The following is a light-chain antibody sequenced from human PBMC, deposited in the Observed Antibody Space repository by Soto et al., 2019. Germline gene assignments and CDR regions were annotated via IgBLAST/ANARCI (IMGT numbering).Light chain of an antibody. CDR2: AAS. CDR3: QQRSRWPRGT. CDR1: QNVGNN. Sequence: VLTQSPATLSLSPGESATLSCRASQNVGNNLAWYQQKSGQAPRLLIYAASDRATGVPARFSGRMSGTDFTPTISSLEPEDFATYFCQQRSRWPRGTFCRGTKLE. J-gene: IGKJ2*02. V-gene: IGKV3-11*01.